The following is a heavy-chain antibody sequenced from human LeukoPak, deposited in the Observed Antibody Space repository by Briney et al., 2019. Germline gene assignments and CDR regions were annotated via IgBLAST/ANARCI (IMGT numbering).Heavy chain of an antibody. D-gene: IGHD6-13*01. CDR3: ARAGSWYLYFQH. CDR2: IYYSGST. V-gene: IGHV4-59*08. J-gene: IGHJ1*01. CDR1: GGSISSYY. Sequence: PSETLSLTCTVSGGSISSYYWSWIRQPPGKGLEWIGYIYYSGSTNYNPSLKSRVTISVDTSKNQFSLKLSSVTAADTAVYYCARAGSWYLYFQHWGQGTLVTVSS.